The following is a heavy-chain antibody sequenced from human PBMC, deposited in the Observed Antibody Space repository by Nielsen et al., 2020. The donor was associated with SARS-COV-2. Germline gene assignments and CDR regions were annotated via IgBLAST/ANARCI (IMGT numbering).Heavy chain of an antibody. CDR2: ISAYNGNT. CDR1: GYTFTSYG. CDR3: ARQGPYSSSWYVVYYFDY. V-gene: IGHV1-18*01. D-gene: IGHD6-13*01. Sequence: ASVKVSCKASGYTFTSYGISWVRQAPGQGLEWVGWISAYNGNTNYAQKLQGRVTMTTDTSTSTAYMELRSLRSDDTAVYYCARQGPYSSSWYVVYYFDYWGQGTLVTVSS. J-gene: IGHJ4*02.